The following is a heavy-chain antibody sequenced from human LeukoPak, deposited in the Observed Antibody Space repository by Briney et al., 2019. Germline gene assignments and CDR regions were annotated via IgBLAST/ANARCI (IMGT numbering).Heavy chain of an antibody. Sequence: GGSLRLSCAASGFTFDDYGMSWVRQAPGKGLEWVSGINWNGGSTGYGDSVKGRFTISRDYAKNSLYLQMNSLRAADTALYYCARGGGYTYVDAFDMWGQGTMVTVSS. V-gene: IGHV3-20*04. CDR3: ARGGGYTYVDAFDM. CDR1: GFTFDDYG. D-gene: IGHD5-18*01. CDR2: INWNGGST. J-gene: IGHJ3*02.